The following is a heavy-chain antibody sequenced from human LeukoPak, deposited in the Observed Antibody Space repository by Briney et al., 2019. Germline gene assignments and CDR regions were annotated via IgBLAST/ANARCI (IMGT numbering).Heavy chain of an antibody. CDR3: AREEGCYTSVCWFDP. V-gene: IGHV4-61*02. CDR2: IYTSGST. CDR1: GGSISSGSHY. D-gene: IGHD2-2*02. Sequence: SETLSLTRTVSGGSISSGSHYWSWIRQPAGKGLEWIGRIYTSGSTNYNPSLKSRVTISVDTSKNQFSLKLSSVTAADTAVYYCAREEGCYTSVCWFDPWGQGTLVTVSS. J-gene: IGHJ5*02.